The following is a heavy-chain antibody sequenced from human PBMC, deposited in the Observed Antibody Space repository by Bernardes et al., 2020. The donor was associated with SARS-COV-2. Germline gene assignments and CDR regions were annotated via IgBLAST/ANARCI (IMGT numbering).Heavy chain of an antibody. Sequence: LSLTCAIFGDSVSSTSAAWSWIRRSPSRGLEWLGWTFHRSTWSHGYAISVKSRIIITADTSKNQFSLQLNSVTPEDTGVYYCARSAVGGTCCDAFDIWGQGTIVTVSS. V-gene: IGHV6-1*01. CDR1: GDSVSSTSAA. CDR2: TFHRSTWSH. J-gene: IGHJ3*02. CDR3: ARSAVGGTCCDAFDI. D-gene: IGHD2-15*01.